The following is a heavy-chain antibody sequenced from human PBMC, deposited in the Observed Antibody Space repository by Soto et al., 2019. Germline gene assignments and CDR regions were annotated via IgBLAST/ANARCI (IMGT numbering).Heavy chain of an antibody. Sequence: ASVKVSCKASGYTFTSYGISWVRQAPGQGLEWMGWISAYSGNTNYAQKLQGRVTMTTDTSTSTVYMELRSLRSEDTAVYYCASDQSCHDLVGWFAPSGQGTLVTVSS. J-gene: IGHJ5*02. CDR3: ASDQSCHDLVGWFAP. CDR1: GYTFTSYG. CDR2: ISAYSGNT. V-gene: IGHV1-18*01. D-gene: IGHD3-9*01.